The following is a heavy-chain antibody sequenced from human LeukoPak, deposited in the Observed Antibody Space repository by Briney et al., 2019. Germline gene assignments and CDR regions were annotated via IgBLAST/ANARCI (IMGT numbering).Heavy chain of an antibody. D-gene: IGHD2-2*01. Sequence: SETLSLTCAVYGGSFSGYYWSWIRQPPGKGLEWIGEINHSGSTNYNPSLKSRVTISVDTSKYQFSLKLSFVTAADTAVYYCARGCSSTSCYYYYYYGMDVWGQGTTVTVSS. CDR3: ARGCSSTSCYYYYYYGMDV. CDR2: INHSGST. CDR1: GGSFSGYY. J-gene: IGHJ6*02. V-gene: IGHV4-34*01.